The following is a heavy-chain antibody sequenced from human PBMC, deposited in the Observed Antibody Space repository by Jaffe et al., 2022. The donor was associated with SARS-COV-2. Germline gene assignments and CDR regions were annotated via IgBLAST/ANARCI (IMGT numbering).Heavy chain of an antibody. CDR1: GDSVSSNSAA. V-gene: IGHV6-1*01. Sequence: QVQLQQSGPGLVKPSQTLSLTCAISGDSVSSNSAAWNWIRQSPSRGLEWLGRTYYRSKWYNDYAVSVKSRITINPDTSKNQFSLQLNSVTPEDTAVYYCARDVQGAPGVSGWYNHYYGMDVWGQGTTVTVSS. CDR2: TYYRSKWYN. CDR3: ARDVQGAPGVSGWYNHYYGMDV. D-gene: IGHD6-19*01. J-gene: IGHJ6*02.